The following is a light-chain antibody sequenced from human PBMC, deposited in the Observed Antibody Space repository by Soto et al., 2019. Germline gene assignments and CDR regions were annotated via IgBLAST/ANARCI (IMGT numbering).Light chain of an antibody. J-gene: IGKJ5*01. V-gene: IGKV1-13*02. CDR2: DVS. CDR1: QDIRGA. CDR3: QQFNSYPIT. Sequence: AIQLTQSPSSLSASVGDRVTITCRASQDIRGALAWYQQKPGKAPKILIYDVSTLESGVPSRFSGSSSGTEFTLIISSLQPLDFATYYCQQFNSYPITFGQGTRLEIK.